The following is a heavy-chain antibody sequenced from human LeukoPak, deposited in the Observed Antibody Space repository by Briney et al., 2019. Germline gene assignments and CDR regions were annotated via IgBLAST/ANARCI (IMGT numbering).Heavy chain of an antibody. CDR2: IRYDGSNK. Sequence: PGGSPRLSCAASGFTFSSYWMSWVRQAPGKGLEWVAFIRYDGSNKYYADSVKGRFTISRDNSKNTLYLQMNSLRAEDTAVYYCAKDGTYYYDSSGYFDYWGQGTLVTVSS. CDR3: AKDGTYYYDSSGYFDY. CDR1: GFTFSSYW. J-gene: IGHJ4*02. V-gene: IGHV3-30*02. D-gene: IGHD3-22*01.